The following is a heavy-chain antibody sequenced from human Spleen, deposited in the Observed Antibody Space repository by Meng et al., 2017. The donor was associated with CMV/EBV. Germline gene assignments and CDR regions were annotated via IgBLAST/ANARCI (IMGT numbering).Heavy chain of an antibody. J-gene: IGHJ4*02. CDR2: ISSSSSYI. V-gene: IGHV3-21*01. CDR3: ARERGTYCSSTSCHPLDY. D-gene: IGHD2-2*01. CDR1: GFTFSSYS. Sequence: GESLKISCAASGFTFSSYSMNWVRQAPGKGLEWVSSISSSSSYIYYADSVKGRFTISRDNAKNSLYLQMNSLRAEDTAVYYCARERGTYCSSTSCHPLDYWGQGTLVTVSS.